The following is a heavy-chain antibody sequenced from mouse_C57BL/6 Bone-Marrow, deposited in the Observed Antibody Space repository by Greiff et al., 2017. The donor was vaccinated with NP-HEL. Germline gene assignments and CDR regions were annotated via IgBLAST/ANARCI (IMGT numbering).Heavy chain of an antibody. CDR3: ARFDYDYAMDY. D-gene: IGHD2-4*01. CDR2: INPNNGGT. CDR1: GYTFTDYY. Sequence: EVQLQQFGPELVKPGALVKILCKASGYTFTDYYMDWVKPSHGKRPEWIGDINPNNGGTIYNQKFKGKATLTVDKSSSTAYMELRSLTSEDTAVYYCARFDYDYAMDYWGQGTSVTVSS. J-gene: IGHJ4*01. V-gene: IGHV1-18*01.